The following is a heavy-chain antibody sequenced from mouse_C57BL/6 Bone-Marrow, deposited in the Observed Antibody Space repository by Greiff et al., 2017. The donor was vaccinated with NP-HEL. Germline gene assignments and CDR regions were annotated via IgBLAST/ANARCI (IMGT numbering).Heavy chain of an antibody. CDR2: INPNNGGT. V-gene: IGHV1-26*01. D-gene: IGHD2-4*01. CDR1: GYTFTDYY. J-gene: IGHJ3*01. Sequence: VQLQQSGPELVKPGASVKISCKASGYTFTDYYMNWVKQSHGKSLEWIGDINPNNGGTSYNQKFKGKATLTVDKSSSTAYMELRSLTSEDSAVYYCAREKGLRWFAYWGQGTLVTVSA. CDR3: AREKGLRWFAY.